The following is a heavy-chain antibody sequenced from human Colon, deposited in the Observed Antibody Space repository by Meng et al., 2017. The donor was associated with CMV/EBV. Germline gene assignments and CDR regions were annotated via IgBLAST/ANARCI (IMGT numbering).Heavy chain of an antibody. Sequence: GESLKISCAASGFPFNTFDMSWVRQAPGKGLEWLSSIIPGSHRTFYADSVEGRFTISRDNSKNTLFLQMNSLRAEDTAIYYCAKGSTTGTTASDYWGQGTLVTVSS. J-gene: IGHJ4*02. CDR3: AKGSTTGTTASDY. CDR1: GFPFNTFD. CDR2: IIPGSHRT. V-gene: IGHV3-23*01. D-gene: IGHD1-1*01.